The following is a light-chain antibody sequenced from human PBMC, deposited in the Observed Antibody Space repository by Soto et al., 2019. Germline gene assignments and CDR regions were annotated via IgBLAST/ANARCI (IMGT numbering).Light chain of an antibody. Sequence: SSALSEPPAVSVAPGQTARITCGGNNIGSKSVHCYQQKPGQAPVLVVYDDSDRPSGIPERFSGSNSGNTATLTISRVEAGDEADYYCQVWDSSSDHYVFGTRTKVTVL. CDR2: DDS. J-gene: IGLJ1*01. CDR3: QVWDSSSDHYV. CDR1: NIGSKS. V-gene: IGLV3-21*02.